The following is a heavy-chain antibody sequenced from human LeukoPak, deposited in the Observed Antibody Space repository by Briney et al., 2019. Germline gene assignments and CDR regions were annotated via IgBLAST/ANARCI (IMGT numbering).Heavy chain of an antibody. Sequence: PGGSLRLSCAASGFTFSSYAMSWVRQAPGKGLEWVSAISGSGGSTCYADSVKGRFTISRDNSKNTLYLQMNSLRAEDTAVYYCAKSTGATVTTNYWGQGTLVTVSS. CDR3: AKSTGATVTTNY. J-gene: IGHJ4*02. V-gene: IGHV3-23*01. CDR1: GFTFSSYA. CDR2: ISGSGGST. D-gene: IGHD4-17*01.